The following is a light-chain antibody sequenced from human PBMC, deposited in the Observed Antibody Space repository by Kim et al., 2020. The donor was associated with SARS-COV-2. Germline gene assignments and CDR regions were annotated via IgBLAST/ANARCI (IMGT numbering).Light chain of an antibody. CDR3: QQSYSAPYN. CDR2: AAS. Sequence: DIQMTQSPSSLSASVGDRFTITCRASQNIRTDLNWYQQKPGKAPKLLIYAASNLQSGVTARFTGSESGTDFTLTIRSLQPEDVATYTCQQSYSAPYNFGQGTKREI. V-gene: IGKV1-39*01. CDR1: QNIRTD. J-gene: IGKJ2*01.